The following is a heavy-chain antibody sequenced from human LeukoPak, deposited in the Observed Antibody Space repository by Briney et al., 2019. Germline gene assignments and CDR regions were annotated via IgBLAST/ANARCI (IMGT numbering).Heavy chain of an antibody. J-gene: IGHJ4*02. D-gene: IGHD5-18*01. V-gene: IGHV3-15*01. CDR2: IKGKVEGAKT. Sequence: GGSLRLSSADSGVTFTNACTRWVRQGPRKGGGRGVHIKGKVEGAKTDHAPPVQGTFTISREHTKNTLYLQMNSLKTEDPGVNYCTTGTWIQLWLADYWGQGTLVTVSS. CDR3: TTGTWIQLWLADY. CDR1: GVTFTNAC.